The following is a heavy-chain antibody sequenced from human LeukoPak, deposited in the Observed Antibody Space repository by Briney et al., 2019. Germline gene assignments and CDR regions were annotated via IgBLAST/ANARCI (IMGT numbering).Heavy chain of an antibody. CDR1: GYTPTELS. D-gene: IGHD3-22*01. Sequence: ASVKVSCKVSGYTPTELSMHWVRQAPGKGLEWMGGFDPEDGETIYAQKFQGRVTMTEDTSTDTAYMELSSLRSEDTAVYYCATAPGYYDSSGYLYNWFDPWGQGTLVTVSS. J-gene: IGHJ5*02. CDR3: ATAPGYYDSSGYLYNWFDP. CDR2: FDPEDGET. V-gene: IGHV1-24*01.